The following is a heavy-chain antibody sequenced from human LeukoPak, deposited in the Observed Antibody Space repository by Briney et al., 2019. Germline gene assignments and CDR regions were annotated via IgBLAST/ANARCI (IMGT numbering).Heavy chain of an antibody. CDR3: ARGELETSYYYYYYMDV. D-gene: IGHD3-10*01. V-gene: IGHV3-13*01. J-gene: IGHJ6*03. CDR1: GFTFSSYD. CDR2: IGTAGDT. Sequence: GGSLRLSCAASGFTFSSYDMHWVRQATGKGLEWVSAIGTAGDTYYPGSAKGRFTISRENAKNSLYLQMNSLRAGDTAVYYCARGELETSYYYYYYMDVWGKGTTVTVSS.